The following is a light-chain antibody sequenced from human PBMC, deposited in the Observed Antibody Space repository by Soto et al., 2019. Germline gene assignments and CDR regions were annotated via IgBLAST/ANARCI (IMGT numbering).Light chain of an antibody. CDR3: RSYSGSNRLL. CDR2: EVT. J-gene: IGLJ2*01. V-gene: IGLV2-8*01. CDR1: SSDVGGYNY. Sequence: QSALTQPPSASGSPGQSVTISCTGTSSDVGGYNYVSWYQQHPGKAPNLMIYEVTKRPSGVPDRFSGSKSGNTASLTVSGLQAEDEADYYCRSYSGSNRLLFGGGTKLTVL.